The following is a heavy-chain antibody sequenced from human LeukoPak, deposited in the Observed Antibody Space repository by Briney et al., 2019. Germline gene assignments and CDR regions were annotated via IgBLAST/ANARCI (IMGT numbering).Heavy chain of an antibody. Sequence: ASVKVSCKASGYTFTSYDINWVRQATGQGLEWMGWMNPNSGNTGYAQKFQGGATMTRNTSISTAYMELSSLRSEDTAVYYCARGPYSSGWYSDYWGQGTLVTVSS. D-gene: IGHD6-19*01. J-gene: IGHJ4*02. CDR1: GYTFTSYD. CDR2: MNPNSGNT. CDR3: ARGPYSSGWYSDY. V-gene: IGHV1-8*01.